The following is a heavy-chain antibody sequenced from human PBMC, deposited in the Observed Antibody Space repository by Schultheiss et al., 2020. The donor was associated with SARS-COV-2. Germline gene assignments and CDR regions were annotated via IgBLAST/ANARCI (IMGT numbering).Heavy chain of an antibody. D-gene: IGHD3-16*01. CDR3: ARVGDDYYFDY. V-gene: IGHV4-31*03. CDR1: GGSISSGGYY. Sequence: SETLSLTCTVSGGSISSGGYYWSWIRQHPGKGLEWIGEINHSGSTNYNPSLKSRVTISVDTSKNQFSLKLSSVTAADTAVYYCARVGDDYYFDYWGQGTLVTVSS. CDR2: INHSGST. J-gene: IGHJ4*02.